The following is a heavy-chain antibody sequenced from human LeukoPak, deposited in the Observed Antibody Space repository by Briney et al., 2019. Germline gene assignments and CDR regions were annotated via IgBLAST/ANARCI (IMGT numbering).Heavy chain of an antibody. CDR1: GFTFSSSA. D-gene: IGHD1-26*01. J-gene: IGHJ4*02. Sequence: GGSLRLSCAASGFTFSSSAMSWVRQAPGKGLEWVSAISGSGDSTYYADSVKGRFTISRDNSKNTLYLQMNSLRAEDTAVYNCAKVGGSYHFAYWGQGTLVIVSS. CDR3: AKVGGSYHFAY. CDR2: ISGSGDST. V-gene: IGHV3-23*01.